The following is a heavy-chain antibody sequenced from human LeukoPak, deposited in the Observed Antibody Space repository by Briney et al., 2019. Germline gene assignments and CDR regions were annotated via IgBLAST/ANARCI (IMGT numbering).Heavy chain of an antibody. CDR2: IYYSGST. CDR3: AREKGQYYYDSSGYSREVDY. CDR1: GGSISSGGYY. D-gene: IGHD3-22*01. V-gene: IGHV4-31*03. Sequence: SQTLSLTCTVSGGSISSGGYYWSWIRQHPGKGLEWIGYIYYSGSTYYNPSLKSRVTISVDTSKNQFSLKLSSVTAADTAVYYCAREKGQYYYDSSGYSREVDYWGRGTLVTVSS. J-gene: IGHJ4*02.